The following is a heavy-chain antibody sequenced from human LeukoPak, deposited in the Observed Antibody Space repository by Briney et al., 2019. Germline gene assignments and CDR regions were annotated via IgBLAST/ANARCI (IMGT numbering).Heavy chain of an antibody. J-gene: IGHJ4*02. CDR3: ARAVTGTSLVDF. CDR2: ISCTGST. CDR1: GGSIGGDH. D-gene: IGHD6-19*01. V-gene: IGHV4-59*08. Sequence: SETLSLTCTISGGSIGGDHWSWIRQAPGEGLEWISYISCTGSTSYNPSLRSRVTISLNTPENQFSLRLTSVTAADTAVYYCARAVTGTSLVDFWGQGTLVAVSS.